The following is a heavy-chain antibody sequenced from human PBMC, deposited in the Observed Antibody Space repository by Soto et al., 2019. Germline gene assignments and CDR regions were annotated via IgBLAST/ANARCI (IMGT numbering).Heavy chain of an antibody. V-gene: IGHV3-48*01. Sequence: GGSLRLSCAASGFTFSSYSMNWVRQAPGKGLEWVSYISSSSSTIYYADSVKGRFTISRDNAKNSLYLQMNSLRAEDTAVYYCARALMVYADAFDIWGQGTMVTVSS. CDR2: ISSSSSTI. CDR1: GFTFSSYS. D-gene: IGHD2-8*01. J-gene: IGHJ3*02. CDR3: ARALMVYADAFDI.